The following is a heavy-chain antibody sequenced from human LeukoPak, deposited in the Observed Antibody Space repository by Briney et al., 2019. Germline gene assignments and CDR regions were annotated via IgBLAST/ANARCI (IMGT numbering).Heavy chain of an antibody. J-gene: IGHJ6*03. CDR2: IIPIFGTA. CDR1: GGTFSSYA. D-gene: IGHD6-19*01. CDR3: ARTQLSSGYVYYYYYMDV. Sequence: ASVKVSCKASGGTFSSYAISWVRQAPGQGLEWMGGIIPIFGTANYAQKFQGRVTITADKSTSTAYMELSSLRSEDTAVYYCARTQLSSGYVYYYYYMDVWGKGTTVIVS. V-gene: IGHV1-69*06.